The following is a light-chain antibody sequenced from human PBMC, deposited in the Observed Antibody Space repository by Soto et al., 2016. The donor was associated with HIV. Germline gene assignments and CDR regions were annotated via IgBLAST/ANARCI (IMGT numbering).Light chain of an antibody. V-gene: IGKV1-5*03. CDR3: QQYNTDSATT. CDR1: QNIFSW. J-gene: IGKJ1*01. Sequence: DIQMTQSPSTLSASVGDRVTITCRASQNIFSWLAWIQQKPGRAPKLLIYKASNLESGVPSRFSGGGSGTEFTLTITSLQPEDFATYYCQQYNTDSATTFGQGPR. CDR2: KAS.